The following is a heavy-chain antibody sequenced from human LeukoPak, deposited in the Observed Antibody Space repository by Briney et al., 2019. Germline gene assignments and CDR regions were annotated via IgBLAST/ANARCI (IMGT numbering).Heavy chain of an antibody. J-gene: IGHJ4*02. CDR1: GYTLTELS. CDR2: FDPEDGET. V-gene: IGHV1-24*01. Sequence: GASVKVSCKVSGYTLTELSMHWVRQAPGKGREWMGGFDPEDGETIYAQKFQGRVTMTEDTSTDTAYMELSSLRSEDTAVYYCATGVVPAAIPTYYFDYWGQGTLVTVSS. D-gene: IGHD2-2*02. CDR3: ATGVVPAAIPTYYFDY.